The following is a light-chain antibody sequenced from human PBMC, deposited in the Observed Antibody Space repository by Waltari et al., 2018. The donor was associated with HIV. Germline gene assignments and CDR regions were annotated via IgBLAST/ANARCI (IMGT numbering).Light chain of an antibody. V-gene: IGLV1-44*01. CDR2: SNN. CDR1: SSNIGRNS. CDR3: SAWDDSLKGHV. Sequence: QSVLTQPPSASATPGQRVTISCFGSSSNIGRNSVNWYQQLPGTAPKVFIHSNNRRPSGVPDRFSGSRSGTSASLAISGLQSEDEADYYCSAWDDSLKGHVFGGGTKLTVL. J-gene: IGLJ3*02.